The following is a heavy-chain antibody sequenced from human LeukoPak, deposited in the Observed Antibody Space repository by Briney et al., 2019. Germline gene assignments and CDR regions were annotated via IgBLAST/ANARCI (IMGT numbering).Heavy chain of an antibody. CDR2: IYSGGYT. Sequence: GGSLRLSCAASGLTVSSNYMSWVRQAPGKGLEWVSVIYSGGYTFYADSVKGRFTISRDNSKDTLYLQMSSLRAEDTAVYYCARISSSWSLYYFDYWGQGTLVTVSS. D-gene: IGHD6-13*01. J-gene: IGHJ4*02. CDR1: GLTVSSNY. CDR3: ARISSSWSLYYFDY. V-gene: IGHV3-53*01.